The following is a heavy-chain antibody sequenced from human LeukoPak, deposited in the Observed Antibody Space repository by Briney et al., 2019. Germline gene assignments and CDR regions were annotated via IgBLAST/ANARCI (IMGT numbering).Heavy chain of an antibody. CDR1: GFTFSSYG. CDR2: IWYDGSNK. Sequence: SGRSLSLYCAASGFTFSSYGMHWARQAPGKGLEWVAVIWYDGSNKHYADSVKGRFTISRDISKNTLYLQMNSLRAEDTAVYYCARGDAYNYDYFDYWGQGTRVTVSS. D-gene: IGHD5-24*01. V-gene: IGHV3-33*01. CDR3: ARGDAYNYDYFDY. J-gene: IGHJ4*02.